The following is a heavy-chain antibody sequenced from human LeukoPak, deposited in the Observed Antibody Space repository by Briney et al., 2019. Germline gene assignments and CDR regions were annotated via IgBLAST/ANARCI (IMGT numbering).Heavy chain of an antibody. J-gene: IGHJ6*02. CDR3: ARGKRSAYYYYYGMDV. V-gene: IGHV1-69*05. CDR1: GGTFSSYA. CDR2: IIPIFGTA. Sequence: SVKVSCKASGGTFSSYAISWVRQAPGQGLEWMGGIIPIFGTANYAQKLQGRVTMTTDTSTSTAYMELRSLRSDDTAVYYCARGKRSAYYYYYGMDVWGQGTTVTVSS.